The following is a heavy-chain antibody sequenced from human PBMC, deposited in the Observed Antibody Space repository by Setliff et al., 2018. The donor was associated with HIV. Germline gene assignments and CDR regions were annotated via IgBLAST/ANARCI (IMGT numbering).Heavy chain of an antibody. CDR1: GGSFTGFY. V-gene: IGHV4-39*01. CDR2: IYFNGIT. D-gene: IGHD3-3*01. Sequence: PSETLSLTCTVYGGSFTGFYWGWIRQSPGKGLEWIGSIYFNGITHDNPSLKSRVTTSVDTSKNHFSLKLSSVTAADPAIYYCVTVVQDDLGVVLFDYWGQGTLVTVSS. J-gene: IGHJ4*02. CDR3: VTVVQDDLGVVLFDY.